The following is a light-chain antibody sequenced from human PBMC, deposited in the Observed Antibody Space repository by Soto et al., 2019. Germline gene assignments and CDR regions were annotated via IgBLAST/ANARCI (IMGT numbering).Light chain of an antibody. J-gene: IGKJ3*01. Sequence: EVVMTQSPDTLSVSPGETVTLSCRASQSVRSKLAWYQQKPGQAPRLFIYGASTRATGIPARFSGSGSGTDFTLTISSLEPEDFAVYYCQQRSNWPGTFGPGTKVDI. CDR1: QSVRSK. CDR2: GAS. CDR3: QQRSNWPGT. V-gene: IGKV3-15*01.